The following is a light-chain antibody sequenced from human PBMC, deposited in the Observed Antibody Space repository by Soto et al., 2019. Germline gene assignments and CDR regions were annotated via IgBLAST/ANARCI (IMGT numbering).Light chain of an antibody. V-gene: IGKV3-20*01. CDR2: GAS. Sequence: EIVLTQSPGTLSLSPGERATLSCRASQSVSSTYIAWYQQNPGQAPRLLIYGASSRATGIPDRFSGSGSGTDFTLTISRLAPEDFAVYFCQQYDRSPPFTFGQGTKVDIK. J-gene: IGKJ2*01. CDR3: QQYDRSPPFT. CDR1: QSVSSTY.